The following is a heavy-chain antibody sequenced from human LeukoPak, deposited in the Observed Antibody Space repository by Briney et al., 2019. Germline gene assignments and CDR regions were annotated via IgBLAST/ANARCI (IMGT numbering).Heavy chain of an antibody. D-gene: IGHD2-21*01. J-gene: IGHJ2*01. CDR1: GFTVSDYY. V-gene: IGHV3-66*01. CDR3: ARIPTEDDWYFDL. CDR2: IYRGGST. Sequence: GGSLRLSCSASGFTVSDYYMTWVRQAPGKGPEWVSLIYRGGSTYYADSVQGRFTISRDNSKNTLYVQMKSLRAEDTAVYYCARIPTEDDWYFDLWGRGVLATVSS.